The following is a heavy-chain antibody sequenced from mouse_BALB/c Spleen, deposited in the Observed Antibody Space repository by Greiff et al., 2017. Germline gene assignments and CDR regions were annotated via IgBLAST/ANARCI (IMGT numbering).Heavy chain of an antibody. J-gene: IGHJ2*01. CDR3: AIFYGSSY. CDR2: IDPANGNT. D-gene: IGHD1-1*01. V-gene: IGHV14-3*02. Sequence: VQLKESGAELVKPGASVKLSCTASGFNIKDTYMHWVKQRPEQGLEWIGRIDPANGNTKYDPKFQGKATITADTSSNTAYLQLSSLTSEDTAVYYCAIFYGSSYWGQGTTLTVSS. CDR1: GFNIKDTY.